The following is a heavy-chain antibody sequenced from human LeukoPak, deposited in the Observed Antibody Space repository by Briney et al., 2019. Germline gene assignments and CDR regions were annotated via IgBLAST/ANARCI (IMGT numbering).Heavy chain of an antibody. CDR3: ARGRSDTWGVGATTVVTHFDY. CDR2: ISSGSSYI. CDR1: GFTFSSTS. J-gene: IGHJ4*02. Sequence: GGSLRLSCAASGFTFSSTSMNWVRQAPGKGLEWVSSISSGSSYIFYADSVKGRFTISRDNAKNSLYLQMNSLRDEDTAVYYCARGRSDTWGVGATTVVTHFDYWGQGTLVTVSS. V-gene: IGHV3-21*01. D-gene: IGHD4-23*01.